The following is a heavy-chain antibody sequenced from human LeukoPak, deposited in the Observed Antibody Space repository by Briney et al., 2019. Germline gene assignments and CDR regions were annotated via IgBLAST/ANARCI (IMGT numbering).Heavy chain of an antibody. V-gene: IGHV1-3*01. CDR3: ARDDCGDTCYPGGY. CDR2: INAGNGDT. Sequence: ASVKVSCKAPGYTFTNYVVHWVRQAPGQRPEWMGWINAGNGDTKYSQNFQGRVTITRDTSASTAYMELSSLTSEDTALYYCARDDCGDTCYPGGYWGQGTLVTVSS. CDR1: GYTFTNYV. J-gene: IGHJ4*02. D-gene: IGHD2-21*01.